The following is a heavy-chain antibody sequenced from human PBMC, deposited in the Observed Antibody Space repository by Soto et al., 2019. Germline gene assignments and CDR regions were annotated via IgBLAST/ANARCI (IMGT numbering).Heavy chain of an antibody. Sequence: GGSLRLSCAASGFTFSSYWMSWVRQAPGKGLEWVANIKQDGSEKYYVDSVKGRFTASRDNAENSLYLQMNSLRAEDTAVYYCARDHSRTYGSGYYPGSYWGQGTLVTVS. CDR2: IKQDGSEK. CDR3: ARDHSRTYGSGYYPGSY. D-gene: IGHD6-19*01. J-gene: IGHJ4*02. CDR1: GFTFSSYW. V-gene: IGHV3-7*01.